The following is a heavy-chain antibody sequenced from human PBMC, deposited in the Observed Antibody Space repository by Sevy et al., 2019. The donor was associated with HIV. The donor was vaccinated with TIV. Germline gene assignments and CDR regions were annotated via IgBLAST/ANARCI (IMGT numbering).Heavy chain of an antibody. CDR3: ARERPPRSWGSPDAFDI. CDR2: IYTSGST. V-gene: IGHV4-4*07. Sequence: SETLSLTCTVSGGSISSYYWSWIRQPAGKGLEWIGRIYTSGSTNYNPSLKSRVTMSVDTSKNQFSLKLSSVTAADTAVYYCARERPPRSWGSPDAFDIWGQGTMLTVSS. D-gene: IGHD7-27*01. CDR1: GGSISSYY. J-gene: IGHJ3*02.